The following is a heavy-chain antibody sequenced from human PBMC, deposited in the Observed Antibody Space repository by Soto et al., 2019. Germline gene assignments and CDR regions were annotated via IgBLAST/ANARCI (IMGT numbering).Heavy chain of an antibody. D-gene: IGHD1-1*01. V-gene: IGHV3-30*18. J-gene: IGHJ6*02. Sequence: QVQLVESGGGVVQTGRSLRLSCAASGFIFSGYGMHWVRQAPGKGLEWVAVISYDGNNKYYADSVKGRFTISRDNSKNTLYLQMNSLRAEDTAVYYCAKGGRGTYYYSSGMDVWGQGTTVTFSS. CDR1: GFIFSGYG. CDR2: ISYDGNNK. CDR3: AKGGRGTYYYSSGMDV.